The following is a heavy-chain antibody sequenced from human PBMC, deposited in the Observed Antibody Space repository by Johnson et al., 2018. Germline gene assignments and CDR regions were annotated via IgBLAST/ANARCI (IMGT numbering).Heavy chain of an antibody. Sequence: VQLVQSGGGLVQPGRSLRLSCVASGFTFDDYAMHWVRQAPGKGLEWVSGIRWNSGSLGYADSVKGRFTISRDNAKNSLYLQMNSLRAEDTALYYCAKDKGSTLYCGGDCFSFDYWGQGKLVTVSP. J-gene: IGHJ4*01. CDR1: GFTFDDYA. V-gene: IGHV3-9*01. D-gene: IGHD2-21*02. CDR3: AKDKGSTLYCGGDCFSFDY. CDR2: IRWNSGSL.